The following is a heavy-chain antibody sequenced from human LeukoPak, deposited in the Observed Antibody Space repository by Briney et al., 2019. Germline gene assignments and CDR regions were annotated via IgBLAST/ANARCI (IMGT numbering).Heavy chain of an antibody. D-gene: IGHD3-22*01. CDR2: INHSGST. V-gene: IGHV4-34*01. CDR3: ARAAYDSSGYYLNY. J-gene: IGHJ4*02. CDR1: GGSFSGYY. Sequence: SETLSLTCAVYGGSFSGYYWSWIRQPPGKGLEWIGEINHSGSTNYNPSLKSRVTISVDTSKNQFSLKLSSVTAADTAVYYCARAAYDSSGYYLNYWGQGTLVTVSS.